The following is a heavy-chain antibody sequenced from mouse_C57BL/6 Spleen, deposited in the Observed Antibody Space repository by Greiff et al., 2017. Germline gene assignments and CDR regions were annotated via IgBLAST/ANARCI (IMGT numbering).Heavy chain of an antibody. V-gene: IGHV1-82*01. CDR1: GYAFSSSW. CDR2: IYPGDGDT. D-gene: IGHD2-3*01. J-gene: IGHJ2*01. Sequence: VQLQESGPELVKPGASVKISCKASGYAFSSSWMNWVKQRPGKGLEWIGRIYPGDGDTNYNGKFKGKATLTADKSSSTAYMQLSSLTSEDSAVYFCAREGLLPLFDYWGQGTTLTVSS. CDR3: AREGLLPLFDY.